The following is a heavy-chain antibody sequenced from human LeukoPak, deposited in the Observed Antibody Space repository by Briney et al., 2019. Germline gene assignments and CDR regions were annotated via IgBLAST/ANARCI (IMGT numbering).Heavy chain of an antibody. CDR2: ISGSGGST. CDR3: AKTPLYCSSTSCYAGDSTNWFDP. J-gene: IGHJ5*02. Sequence: PGGSLRLSCAASGFTFSSYAMSWVRQAPGKGLEWVSAISGSGGSTYYADSVKGRFTISRDNPKNTLYLQMNSLRAEDTAVYYCAKTPLYCSSTSCYAGDSTNWFDPWGQGTLVTVSS. D-gene: IGHD2-2*01. V-gene: IGHV3-23*01. CDR1: GFTFSSYA.